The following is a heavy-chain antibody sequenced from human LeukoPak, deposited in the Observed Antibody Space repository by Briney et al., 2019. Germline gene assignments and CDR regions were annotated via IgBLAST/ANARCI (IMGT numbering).Heavy chain of an antibody. Sequence: SETLSLTCTVSGGSISSYYWSWIRQPPGKGLEWIGYIYYSGNTNYNPSLKSRVTISVDTSKNQFSLKLSSVTAADTAVYYCARRVYDSSGYEFPDAFDIWGQGTMVTVSS. CDR1: GGSISSYY. V-gene: IGHV4-59*08. CDR2: IYYSGNT. J-gene: IGHJ3*02. CDR3: ARRVYDSSGYEFPDAFDI. D-gene: IGHD3-22*01.